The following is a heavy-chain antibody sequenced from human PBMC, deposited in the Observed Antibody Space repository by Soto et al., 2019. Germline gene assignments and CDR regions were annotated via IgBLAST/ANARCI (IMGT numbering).Heavy chain of an antibody. V-gene: IGHV3-23*01. D-gene: IGHD3-3*01. J-gene: IGHJ4*02. Sequence: GGSLRLSCAASGFTFSTYAMTWVRHTPGKGLEWVSSISDSGGRSDYADSMKGRFTISRDNSKNTLYLQMNSLRAEDTAVYYCASHPPRNYNFWSGYVYWGQGTLVTVSS. CDR2: ISDSGGRS. CDR1: GFTFSTYA. CDR3: ASHPPRNYNFWSGYVY.